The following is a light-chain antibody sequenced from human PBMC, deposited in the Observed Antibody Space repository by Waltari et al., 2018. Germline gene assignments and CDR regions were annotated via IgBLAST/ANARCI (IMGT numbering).Light chain of an antibody. V-gene: IGKV3-11*01. Sequence: EIVLTQSTATLSLSPGERATLSCRASQSVSSYLAWYQQKPGQAPRLLIYDASNRATGIPARFNGSGSGTDFTLTISSLEPEDFAVYYCQQRSNWPLTFGGGTKVEIK. CDR3: QQRSNWPLT. CDR2: DAS. J-gene: IGKJ4*01. CDR1: QSVSSY.